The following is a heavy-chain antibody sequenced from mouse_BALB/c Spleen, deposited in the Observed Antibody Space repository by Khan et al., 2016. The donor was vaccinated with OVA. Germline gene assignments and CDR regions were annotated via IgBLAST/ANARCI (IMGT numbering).Heavy chain of an antibody. Sequence: QIQLVQSGPELKKPGGTVKISCKASGYTFTNYGMNWVKQSPGKALKWMGWINTYTGEPTYADDFKGRFAFSLETSATTAYLQINNLKNEDTATYFCARPPYFSYTLDYWGQGTSGTVSS. CDR2: INTYTGEP. D-gene: IGHD2-10*01. V-gene: IGHV9-3-1*01. CDR3: ARPPYFSYTLDY. CDR1: GYTFTNYG. J-gene: IGHJ4*01.